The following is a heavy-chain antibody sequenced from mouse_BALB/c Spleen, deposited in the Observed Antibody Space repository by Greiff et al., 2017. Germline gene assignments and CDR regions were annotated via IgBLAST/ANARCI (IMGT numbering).Heavy chain of an antibody. CDR2: INPSSGYT. CDR3: ARSGYGSYWAMDY. J-gene: IGHJ4*01. CDR1: GYTFTSYT. Sequence: VQLQQSGAELARPGASVKMSCKASGYTFTSYTMHWVKQRPGQGLEWIGYINPSSGYTNYNQKFKDKATLTADKSSSTAYMQLSSLTSEDSAVYYCARSGYGSYWAMDYWGQGTSVTVSS. D-gene: IGHD2-10*02. V-gene: IGHV1-4*01.